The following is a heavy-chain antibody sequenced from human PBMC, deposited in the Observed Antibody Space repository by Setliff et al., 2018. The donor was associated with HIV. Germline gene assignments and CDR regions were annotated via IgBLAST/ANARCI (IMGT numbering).Heavy chain of an antibody. Sequence: PSETLSLTCTVSGGSISSDDYYWNWIRQPTGKGLEWIGYITYSGSAYYNPSLKGRVTISIDTSNNQISLRLSSVTAADTAIYYCARRIYGNNPYFDYWSQGTL. CDR1: GGSISSDDYY. V-gene: IGHV4-30-4*08. CDR2: ITYSGSA. CDR3: ARRIYGNNPYFDY. J-gene: IGHJ4*02. D-gene: IGHD4-17*01.